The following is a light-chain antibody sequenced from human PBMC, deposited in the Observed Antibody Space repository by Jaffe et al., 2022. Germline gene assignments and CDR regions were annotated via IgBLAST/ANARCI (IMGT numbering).Light chain of an antibody. CDR3: QQSYSNPIT. Sequence: DIQMTQSPSSLSASVGDRVTITCRASQSITTYLSWYQQKPGKAPKLLIYAASSLQSGVPSRFSGSGSGTDFTLTINSLQPEDFATYYCQQSYSNPITFGQGTRLEIK. J-gene: IGKJ5*01. V-gene: IGKV1-39*01. CDR2: AAS. CDR1: QSITTY.